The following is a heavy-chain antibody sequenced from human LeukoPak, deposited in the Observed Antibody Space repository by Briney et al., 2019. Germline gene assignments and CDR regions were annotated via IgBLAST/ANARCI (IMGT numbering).Heavy chain of an antibody. Sequence: GSLRLSCVASGFTFSSRDWMTWVRQAPGKGLEWVSSISSSSSYIYYADSVKGRFTISRDNAKNSLYLQMNSLRAEDTAVYYCAELGITMIGGVWGKGTTVTISS. J-gene: IGHJ6*04. D-gene: IGHD3-10*02. CDR3: AELGITMIGGV. CDR1: GFTFSSRDW. V-gene: IGHV3-21*01. CDR2: ISSSSSYI.